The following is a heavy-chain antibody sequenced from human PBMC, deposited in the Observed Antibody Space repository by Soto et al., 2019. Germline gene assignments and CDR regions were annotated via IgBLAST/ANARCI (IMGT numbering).Heavy chain of an antibody. CDR2: IYYSGST. Sequence: PSETLSLTCTVSGGSISSGDYYWSWIRQPPGKGLEWIGYIYYSGSTYYNPSLKSRVTISVDTSKNQFSLKLSSVTAADTAVYYCARGLPRGYGDYGASNWFDPWGQGTLVTVSS. CDR3: ARGLPRGYGDYGASNWFDP. D-gene: IGHD4-17*01. CDR1: GGSISSGDYY. J-gene: IGHJ5*02. V-gene: IGHV4-30-4*01.